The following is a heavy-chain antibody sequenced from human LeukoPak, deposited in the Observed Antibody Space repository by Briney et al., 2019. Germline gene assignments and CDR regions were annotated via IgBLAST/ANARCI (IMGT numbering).Heavy chain of an antibody. CDR2: INHSGST. CDR3: ARVGERWLQFRWYYFDY. D-gene: IGHD5-24*01. CDR1: GGSFSGYY. Sequence: PSETLSLTCAVYGGSFSGYYWSWIRQPPGKGLEWIGEINHSGSTNYNPSLKSRVTISVDTSKNQFSLKLSSVTAADTAVYYCARVGERWLQFRWYYFDYWGQGTLVTVSS. V-gene: IGHV4-34*01. J-gene: IGHJ4*02.